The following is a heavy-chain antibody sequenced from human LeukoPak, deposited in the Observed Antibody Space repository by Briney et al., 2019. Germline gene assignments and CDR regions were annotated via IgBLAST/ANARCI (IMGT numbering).Heavy chain of an antibody. V-gene: IGHV1-18*01. D-gene: IGHD6-13*01. Sequence: ASVKVSCKASGYTFTSYGISWVRQAPGQGLEWMGWISAYNGNTNYAQKLQGRVTMTTDTSTSTAYMELRSLRSDDTAVYYCARAPYSSSWYLNYYYYYMDVWGKGTTVTVSS. CDR2: ISAYNGNT. CDR1: GYTFTSYG. J-gene: IGHJ6*03. CDR3: ARAPYSSSWYLNYYYYYMDV.